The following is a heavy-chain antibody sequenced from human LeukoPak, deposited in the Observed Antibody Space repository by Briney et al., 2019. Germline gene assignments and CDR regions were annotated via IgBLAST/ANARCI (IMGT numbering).Heavy chain of an antibody. Sequence: GGSLRLSCAASGFTFSSYAMTWVRQAPGKGLEWVSVISGTAGSTYYADSVKGRFTISRGNSKNTLYLQMNSLRAEDTAVYYCAKDLTGYSSSYYFDYWGQGTLVTVSS. CDR2: ISGTAGST. CDR1: GFTFSSYA. D-gene: IGHD6-13*01. CDR3: AKDLTGYSSSYYFDY. V-gene: IGHV3-23*01. J-gene: IGHJ4*02.